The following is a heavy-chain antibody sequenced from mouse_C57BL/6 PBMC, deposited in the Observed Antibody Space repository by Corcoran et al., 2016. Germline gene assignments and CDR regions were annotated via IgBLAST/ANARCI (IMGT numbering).Heavy chain of an antibody. CDR1: VYTFTEYT. V-gene: IGHV1-62-2*01. Sequence: QVQLQQSGDELVKPGASVKLSCEGSVYTFTEYTIQWVKQRSGQGLEWIGWFYPGSGSIKYNEKFKDKATLTADKSSSTAYMELSRLTSEDSAVYVCARHEDDCSNYWYFDVWGTGTTVTVSS. D-gene: IGHD2-5*01. CDR3: ARHEDDCSNYWYFDV. CDR2: FYPGSGSI. J-gene: IGHJ1*03.